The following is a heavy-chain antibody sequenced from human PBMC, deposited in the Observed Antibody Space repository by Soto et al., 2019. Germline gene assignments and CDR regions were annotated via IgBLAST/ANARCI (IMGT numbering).Heavy chain of an antibody. D-gene: IGHD4-17*01. CDR1: GYSFTTYG. V-gene: IGHV1-18*01. Sequence: QVQLVQSGAEVKKPGASVKVSCKASGYSFTTYGISWVRQAPGQGLEWMGWISAYNGNTNYAQKFQGRVTMTTDTSTRTAYMELRSLRSDVTAVYYCARDLGYGGNSSWGQGTRVTVSS. CDR3: ARDLGYGGNSS. CDR2: ISAYNGNT. J-gene: IGHJ4*02.